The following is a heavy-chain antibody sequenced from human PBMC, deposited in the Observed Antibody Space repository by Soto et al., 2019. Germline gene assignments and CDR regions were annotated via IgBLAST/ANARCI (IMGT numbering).Heavy chain of an antibody. D-gene: IGHD2-2*01. V-gene: IGHV1-8*02. CDR1: GHSFTSFD. J-gene: IGHJ4*02. CDR2: MNPNSGNT. Sequence: GASVKVSCKSFGHSFTSFDVHWVRQASGQGLEWMGWMNPNSGNTDYAQRFQGRVTMTRNTSTSTAYMELRSLTSDDTAVYYCARSYKYQTLSSDHWGPGPLVTVSS. CDR3: ARSYKYQTLSSDH.